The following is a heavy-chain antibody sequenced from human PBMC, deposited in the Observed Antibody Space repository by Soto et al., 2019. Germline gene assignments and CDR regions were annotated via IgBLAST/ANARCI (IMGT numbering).Heavy chain of an antibody. D-gene: IGHD3-16*01. CDR1: GGSISSGGSY. CDR2: IYDTGNT. Sequence: SETLSLTCTVSGGSISSGGSYWIWLRQHPGKGLDHIGYIYDTGNTYYNPSLRSRVSISLDASKRQFSLKLSSVTAEDTAVYYCARGGAVRPFDSWGQGTLVTVPS. CDR3: ARGGAVRPFDS. J-gene: IGHJ4*02. V-gene: IGHV4-31*03.